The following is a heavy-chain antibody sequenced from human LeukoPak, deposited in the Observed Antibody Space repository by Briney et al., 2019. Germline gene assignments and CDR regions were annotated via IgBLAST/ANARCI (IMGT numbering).Heavy chain of an antibody. D-gene: IGHD3-22*01. CDR1: GGSISSGGYY. CDR2: IYYSGGT. V-gene: IGHV4-31*03. J-gene: IGHJ5*02. CDR3: ARGGDSSGYYPQHNYNWFDP. Sequence: SETLSLTCTVSGGSISSGGYYWSWIRQHPGKGLEWIVYIYYSGGTYYNPSLKSRVTISVDTSKNQFSLKLSSVTAADTAVYYCARGGDSSGYYPQHNYNWFDPWGQGTLDTVSS.